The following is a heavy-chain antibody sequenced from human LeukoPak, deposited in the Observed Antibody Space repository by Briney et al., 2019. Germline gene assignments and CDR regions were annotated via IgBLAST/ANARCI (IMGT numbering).Heavy chain of an antibody. CDR2: ISAYNGNT. CDR3: ARDGPSTHRTLTFKGATTAGGGFDY. D-gene: IGHD1-14*01. J-gene: IGHJ4*02. V-gene: IGHV1-18*01. CDR1: GYTFTSYG. Sequence: GASVKVSCKASGYTFTSYGISWVRQAPGQGLEWMGWISAYNGNTNYAQKLQGRVTMTTDTSTSTAYMELRSLRSDDTAVYYCARDGPSTHRTLTFKGATTAGGGFDYWGQGTLVTVSS.